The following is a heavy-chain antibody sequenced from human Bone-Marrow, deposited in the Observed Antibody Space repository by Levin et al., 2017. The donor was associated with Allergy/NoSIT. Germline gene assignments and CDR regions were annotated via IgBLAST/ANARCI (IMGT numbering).Heavy chain of an antibody. CDR2: ISYRGTT. CDR1: GGSISSAGYH. V-gene: IGHV4-31*03. Sequence: SQTLSLTCTVSGGSISSAGYHWTWIRQSPGTGLEWIGYISYRGTTYYNPSLKSRLTMSLDTSEQRFSLNLNSVTAADTAIYYCARLDGYYFDYWGQGTLVTVSS. CDR3: ARLDGYYFDY. D-gene: IGHD3-9*01. J-gene: IGHJ4*02.